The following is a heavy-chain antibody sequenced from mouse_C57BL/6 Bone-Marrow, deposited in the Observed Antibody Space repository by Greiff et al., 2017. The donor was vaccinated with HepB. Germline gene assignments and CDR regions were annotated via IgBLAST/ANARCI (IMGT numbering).Heavy chain of an antibody. J-gene: IGHJ4*01. CDR1: GYTFTDYE. Sequence: QVQLKQSGAELVRPGASVTLSCKASGYTFTDYEMHWVKQTPVHGLEWIGAIDPETGGTAYNQKFKGKAILTADKSSSTAYMELRSLTSEDSAVYYCTSGITTVVATKYYAMDYWGQGTSVTVSS. D-gene: IGHD1-1*01. V-gene: IGHV1-15*01. CDR3: TSGITTVVATKYYAMDY. CDR2: IDPETGGT.